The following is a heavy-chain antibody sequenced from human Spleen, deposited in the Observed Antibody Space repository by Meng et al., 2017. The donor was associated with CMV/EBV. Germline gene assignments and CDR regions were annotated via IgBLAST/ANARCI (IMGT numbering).Heavy chain of an antibody. CDR1: GFTFGDCG. CDR2: IKQDGSEK. D-gene: IGHD6-13*01. V-gene: IGHV3-7*01. J-gene: IGHJ5*02. Sequence: GESLKISCAASGFTFGDCGMSWVRQVPGKGLEWVANIKQDGSEKYYVDSVKGRFTISRDNAKNSLYLQMNSLRAEDTAVYYCARVNLAASFDPWGQGTLVTVSS. CDR3: ARVNLAASFDP.